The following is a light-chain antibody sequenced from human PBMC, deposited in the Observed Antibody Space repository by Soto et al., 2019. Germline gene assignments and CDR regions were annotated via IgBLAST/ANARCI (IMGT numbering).Light chain of an antibody. CDR1: RNDIGGFKY. CDR2: GVT. CDR3: SSYAGNNISLV. V-gene: IGLV2-8*01. Sequence: QSVLTQPPSASGSPGQSVTISCSGTRNDIGGFKYVSWYQQHPGKAPKLMIYGVTERPSGVPDRFSGSKSGNTASLTVSGLQADDEADYYCSSYAGNNISLVFGTGTKLTVL. J-gene: IGLJ1*01.